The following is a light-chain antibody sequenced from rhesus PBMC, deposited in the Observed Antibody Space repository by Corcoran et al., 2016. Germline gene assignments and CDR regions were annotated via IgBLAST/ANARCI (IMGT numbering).Light chain of an antibody. J-gene: IGKJ4*01. CDR2: KAS. Sequence: DIQMTQSPSSLSASVGDRVTITCRASQGISTYLNWYQQKPGKAPKRLIYKASSLESGVPSRFSGSGSGIDFTLTISSLQPEDFATYYCLQYNSDPLTFGGGTKVELK. V-gene: IGKV1-43*02. CDR1: QGISTY. CDR3: LQYNSDPLT.